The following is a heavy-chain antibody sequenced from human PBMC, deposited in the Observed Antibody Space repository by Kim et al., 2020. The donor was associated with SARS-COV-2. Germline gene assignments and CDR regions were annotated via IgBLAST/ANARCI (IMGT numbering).Heavy chain of an antibody. CDR2: INPSSGVT. Sequence: ASVKVSCKTSGYTFTTRYLHWVRQAPGQGLEWMGRINPSSGVTNSAQKFEGRVTMTRDTSISTAHMELSRLRSDDTVVYYCARGNTETIDYWGQGTLVTVSS. CDR1: GYTFTTRY. CDR3: ARGNTETIDY. J-gene: IGHJ4*02. V-gene: IGHV1-2*05.